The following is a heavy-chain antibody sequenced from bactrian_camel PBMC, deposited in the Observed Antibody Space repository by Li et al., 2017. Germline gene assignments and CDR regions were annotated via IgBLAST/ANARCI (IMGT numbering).Heavy chain of an antibody. J-gene: IGHJ4*01. CDR3: ATQDGGTWYVRHSY. V-gene: IGHV3S31*01. Sequence: VQLVESGGGLVQPGGSLRLSCAASGFTFSNNAMAWVRQAPGKGLEWVSAINRGGNSIYYADSVKGRFTISRDNAKNTLYLQLNSLQTEDTDMYYCATQDGGTWYVRHSYWGQGTQVTVS. D-gene: IGHD6*01. CDR2: INRGGNSI. CDR1: GFTFSNNA.